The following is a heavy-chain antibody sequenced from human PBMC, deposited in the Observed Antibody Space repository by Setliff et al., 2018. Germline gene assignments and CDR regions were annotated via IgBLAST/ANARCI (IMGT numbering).Heavy chain of an antibody. CDR3: ARARGSSWLFYYMDV. D-gene: IGHD6-13*01. V-gene: IGHV3-7*01. CDR1: GFTFSNYW. CDR2: IKEDGSEK. J-gene: IGHJ6*03. Sequence: GGSLRLSCAASGFTFSNYWMNWVRQAPGKGLEWVANIKEDGSEKYYVDSVKGRFTISRDNAKNSLYLQMNSLRAEDTAVYYCARARGSSWLFYYMDVWGKGTTVTVSS.